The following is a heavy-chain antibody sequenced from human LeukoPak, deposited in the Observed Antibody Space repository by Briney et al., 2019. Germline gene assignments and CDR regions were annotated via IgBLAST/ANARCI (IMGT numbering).Heavy chain of an antibody. CDR3: ARQGLQYSSPLDY. CDR1: GYTFTGYY. V-gene: IGHV1-2*02. Sequence: ASVKVSCTASGYTFTGYYMHWVRQAPGQGLEWMGWINPNSGGTNYAQKFQGRVTMTRDTSISTAYMELSRLRSDDTAVYYCARQGLQYSSPLDYWGQGTLVTVSS. J-gene: IGHJ4*02. CDR2: INPNSGGT. D-gene: IGHD4-11*01.